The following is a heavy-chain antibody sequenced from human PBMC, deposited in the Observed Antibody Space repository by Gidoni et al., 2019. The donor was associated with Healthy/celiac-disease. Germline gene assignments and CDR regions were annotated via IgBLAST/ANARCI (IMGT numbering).Heavy chain of an antibody. D-gene: IGHD3-10*01. CDR3: AKALNGFGVFRVIDY. V-gene: IGHV3-23*01. CDR2: ISGSGGST. CDR1: GFTFSSYA. Sequence: EVQLLESGGGLVQPGGSLRLSCDASGFTFSSYAMSWVRQAPGKGMEWVSAISGSGGSTYYADSVKGRFTISRDNSKNTLYLQMNSLRAEDTAVYYCAKALNGFGVFRVIDYWGQGTLVTVSS. J-gene: IGHJ4*02.